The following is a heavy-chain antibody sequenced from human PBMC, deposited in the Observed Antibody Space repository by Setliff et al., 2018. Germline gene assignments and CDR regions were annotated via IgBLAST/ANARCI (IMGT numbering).Heavy chain of an antibody. D-gene: IGHD1-26*01. J-gene: IGHJ3*02. CDR1: GGSISNYY. V-gene: IGHV4-4*07. Sequence: SETLSLTCTVSGGSISNYYWSWIRQPAGKGLEWIGRIYTSGSTNYNPSLKSRVTTSVDTSKNQLSLKLSSVTAADTAVYYCARKGISALSGAFDMWGQGTMVTVSS. CDR3: ARKGISALSGAFDM. CDR2: IYTSGST.